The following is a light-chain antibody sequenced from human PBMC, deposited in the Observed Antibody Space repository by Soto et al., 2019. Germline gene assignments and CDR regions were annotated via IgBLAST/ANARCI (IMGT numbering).Light chain of an antibody. CDR1: QSVSSSY. CDR2: DAS. Sequence: EIVLTQSPGTLSLSPGERATLSCRASQSVSSSYLAWYQQKPGQPPRLLIFDASSRATGIPDRFSGSGSVTDFTLTISSLEPEDFAVYYCQQFGRSPPSWTFGQGTKVEIK. J-gene: IGKJ1*01. V-gene: IGKV3-20*01. CDR3: QQFGRSPPSWT.